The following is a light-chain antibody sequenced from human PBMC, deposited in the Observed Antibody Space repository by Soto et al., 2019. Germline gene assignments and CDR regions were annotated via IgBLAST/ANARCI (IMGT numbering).Light chain of an antibody. CDR3: QSYDISLSAWV. V-gene: IGLV1-40*01. J-gene: IGLJ3*02. CDR1: SSNIGAGYD. Sequence: QSVLTQPPSVSGAPGQRVTIPCTGSSSNIGAGYDVHWYQQLPGTAPKLLVYTNTFRPSEVPDRFSGSKSGTSASLAITGLQAEDEADYYCQSYDISLSAWVFGGGTKLTVL. CDR2: TNT.